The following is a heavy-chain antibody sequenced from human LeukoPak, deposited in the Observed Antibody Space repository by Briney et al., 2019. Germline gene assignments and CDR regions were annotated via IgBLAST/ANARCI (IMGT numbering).Heavy chain of an antibody. J-gene: IGHJ4*02. CDR1: GFTFSSYF. V-gene: IGHV3-23*01. CDR2: ISGSGDST. D-gene: IGHD2-15*01. CDR3: AAVVISCSGGNCLIFDS. Sequence: GGSLRLSCAASGFTFSSYFMNWVRQAPGKGLEWVSSISGSGDSTYYADSVKGRFTISRDNSKNTLYLQMKSLRAEDTAEYFSAAVVISCSGGNCLIFDSWGQGTLVTVSS.